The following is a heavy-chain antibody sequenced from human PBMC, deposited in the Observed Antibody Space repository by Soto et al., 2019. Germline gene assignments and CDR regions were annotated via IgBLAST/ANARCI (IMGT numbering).Heavy chain of an antibody. D-gene: IGHD3-10*01. J-gene: IGHJ4*02. CDR1: GFTVSNNY. V-gene: IGHV3-53*01. CDR2: IYSGGYT. Sequence: EVQLVESGGGLIQPGGSLRLSCAVSGFTVSNNYMSWVRQAPGKGLEGVSVIYSGGYTAYGDSVKGRFTISRDNSKNTIHHQKNTRGPDPPAVFYVETGPGGGGYWGQGTLVTVSS. CDR3: ETGPGGGGY.